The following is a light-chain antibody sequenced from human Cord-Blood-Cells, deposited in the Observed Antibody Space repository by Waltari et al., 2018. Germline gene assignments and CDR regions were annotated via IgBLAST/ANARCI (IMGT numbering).Light chain of an antibody. Sequence: DIQMTQSPSTLSASVGDRVTIPCRASQSISSWLAWYQQKPGKAPKLLIYDASSLESEVPSRFSGSGSGTEFTLTISSLQPDDFATYYCQQYNSYSYTFGQGTKLEIK. CDR1: QSISSW. CDR2: DAS. CDR3: QQYNSYSYT. J-gene: IGKJ2*01. V-gene: IGKV1-5*01.